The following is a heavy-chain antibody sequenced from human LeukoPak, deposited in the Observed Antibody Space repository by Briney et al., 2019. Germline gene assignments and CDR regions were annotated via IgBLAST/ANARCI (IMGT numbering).Heavy chain of an antibody. CDR1: GFTFSSYG. J-gene: IGHJ4*02. Sequence: GGSLRLSCAASGFTFSSYGMNWVRQAPGKGLEWVSGISGSGGSTYYADSVKGRFTISRDNSENTLYLQMKSLRAEDTAVYYCARGDGYNFFDYWGQGTLVTVSS. V-gene: IGHV3-23*01. CDR2: ISGSGGST. CDR3: ARGDGYNFFDY. D-gene: IGHD5-24*01.